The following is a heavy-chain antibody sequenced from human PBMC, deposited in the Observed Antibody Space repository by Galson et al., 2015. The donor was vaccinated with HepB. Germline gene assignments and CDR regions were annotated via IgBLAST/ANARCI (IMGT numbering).Heavy chain of an antibody. CDR1: GDSVSSKSAA. J-gene: IGHJ3*02. D-gene: IGHD2-15*01. Sequence: CAISGDSVSSKSAAWNWIRQSPSRGLEWLGRTYYRSKWYSDYAVSVKSRITINPDTSKNQFSLHLNSVTPEDTAVYYCARVVAAFGRDDAFDIWGQGTMVTISS. CDR3: ARVVAAFGRDDAFDI. CDR2: TYYRSKWYS. V-gene: IGHV6-1*01.